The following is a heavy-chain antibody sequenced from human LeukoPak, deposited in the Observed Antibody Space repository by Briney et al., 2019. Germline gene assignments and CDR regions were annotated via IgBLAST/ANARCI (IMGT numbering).Heavy chain of an antibody. CDR2: MKPNSGNT. D-gene: IGHD1-1*01. J-gene: IGHJ3*02. CDR1: GYIFTSYD. V-gene: IGHV1-8*01. CDR3: ARQTATNALDI. Sequence: ASVKVSCKDSGYIFTSYDIYWVRQATEQRPEKMGWMKPNSGNTDYAQKFQGRVTMTRDTSISTAYMELSSLRSEDTAVYYCARQTATNALDIWGQGTMVTVSS.